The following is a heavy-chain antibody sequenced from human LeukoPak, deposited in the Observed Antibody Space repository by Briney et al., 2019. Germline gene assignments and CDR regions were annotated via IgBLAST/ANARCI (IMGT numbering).Heavy chain of an antibody. CDR3: ARWDTAMVNFDY. CDR2: INHSGST. V-gene: IGHV4-34*01. J-gene: IGHJ4*02. D-gene: IGHD5-18*01. CDR1: GGSFSGYY. Sequence: SETLSLTCAVYGGSFSGYYWSWIRQPPGKGLEWIGEINHSGSTNYNPSLKSRVTISVDTSKNQVSLKLSSVTAADTAVYYCARWDTAMVNFDYWGQGTLVTVSS.